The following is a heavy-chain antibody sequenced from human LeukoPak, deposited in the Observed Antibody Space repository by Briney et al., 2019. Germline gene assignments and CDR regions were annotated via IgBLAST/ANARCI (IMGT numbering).Heavy chain of an antibody. CDR3: ARETLKDDY. V-gene: IGHV3-30-3*01. J-gene: IGHJ4*02. CDR2: ISYDGSNK. Sequence: PGGSLRLSCAASGFTFSSYAMHWVCQAPGKGLEWVAVISYDGSNKYYADSVKGRFTISRDNSKNTLYLQMNSLRAEDTAVYYCARETLKDDYWGQGTLVTVSS. CDR1: GFTFSSYA.